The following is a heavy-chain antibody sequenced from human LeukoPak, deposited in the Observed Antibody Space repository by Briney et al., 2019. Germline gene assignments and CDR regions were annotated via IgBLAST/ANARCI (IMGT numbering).Heavy chain of an antibody. V-gene: IGHV3-21*01. Sequence: GGSLRLSCAASGFTFSSYSMNWVRQAPGKGLEWVSSISSSSYIYYADSAKGRFTISRDNAKNSLYLQMNSLRAEDTAVYYCARGLLYLNLDYWGQGTLVTVSS. CDR3: ARGLLYLNLDY. CDR1: GFTFSSYS. CDR2: ISSSSYI. D-gene: IGHD3-3*01. J-gene: IGHJ4*02.